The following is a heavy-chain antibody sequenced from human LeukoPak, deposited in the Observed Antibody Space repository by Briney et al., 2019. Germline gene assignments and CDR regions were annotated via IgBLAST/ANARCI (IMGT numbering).Heavy chain of an antibody. Sequence: GGSLRLSCAASGFTFSSYAMSWVRQAPGKGLEWVSAISGSGGSTYYADSVKGRFTISRDNSKNTLYLQMNSLRAEDTAVYYCAKGLAGHYYGSGSYYNGFDYWGQGTLVTVSS. CDR3: AKGLAGHYYGSGSYYNGFDY. V-gene: IGHV3-23*01. D-gene: IGHD3-10*01. J-gene: IGHJ4*02. CDR2: ISGSGGST. CDR1: GFTFSSYA.